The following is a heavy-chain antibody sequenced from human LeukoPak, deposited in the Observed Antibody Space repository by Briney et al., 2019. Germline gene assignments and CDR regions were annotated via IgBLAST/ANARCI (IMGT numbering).Heavy chain of an antibody. CDR3: ARETTVTNAFDY. Sequence: SETLSLTCTVSGGSISSGSYYWSWIRQPAGKGLDWIGRIYTTGSTNYNPSLKSRVTISVDTSKNQFSLKLSSVTAADTAVYYCARETTVTNAFDYWGQGTLVTVSS. CDR1: GGSISSGSYY. CDR2: IYTTGST. V-gene: IGHV4-61*02. D-gene: IGHD4-17*01. J-gene: IGHJ4*02.